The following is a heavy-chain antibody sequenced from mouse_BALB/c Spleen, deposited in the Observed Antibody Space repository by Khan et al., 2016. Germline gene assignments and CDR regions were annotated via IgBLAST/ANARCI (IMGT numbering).Heavy chain of an antibody. CDR2: IYPGNVNT. CDR3: ARGGLRRGYYFDY. D-gene: IGHD1-1*01. V-gene: IGHV1S56*01. Sequence: QVQLKQSGPELVKPGASVRISCKASGYTFTSYYIHWVKQRPGQGLEWIGWIYPGNVNTKYNEKFKGKATLTADKSSSTAYMQLSSLTSEDSAVYFWARGGLRRGYYFDYWGQGTTLTVSS. CDR1: GYTFTSYY. J-gene: IGHJ2*01.